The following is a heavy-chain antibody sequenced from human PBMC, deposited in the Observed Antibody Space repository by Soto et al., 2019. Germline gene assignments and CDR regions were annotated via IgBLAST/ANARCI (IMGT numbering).Heavy chain of an antibody. J-gene: IGHJ5*02. D-gene: IGHD2-21*02. CDR1: EYTFTNYD. CDR2: MNPNSGNT. Sequence: QVQLVQSGAEVKKPGASVKVSCKASEYTFTNYDINWVRQATGQGLEWMGWMNPNSGNTGYAQKFQGRLTMTRNTSISTAYMKLSSLRSEDTAVYYCARVRAGGGNSGRWFDPWGQGTLVTVSS. V-gene: IGHV1-8*01. CDR3: ARVRAGGGNSGRWFDP.